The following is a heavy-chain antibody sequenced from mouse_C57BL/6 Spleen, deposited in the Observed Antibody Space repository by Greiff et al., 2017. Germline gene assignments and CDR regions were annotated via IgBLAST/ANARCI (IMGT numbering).Heavy chain of an antibody. V-gene: IGHV5-6*01. CDR1: GFTFSSYG. Sequence: EVKLMESGGDLVKPGGSLKLSCAASGFTFSSYGMSWVRQTPDKRLEWVATISSGGSYTYSPDSVKGRFTISRDNAKNTLYLQMSSLKSEDTAMYYCARHDDSYYFDYWGQGTTLTVSS. D-gene: IGHD2-12*01. CDR3: ARHDDSYYFDY. CDR2: ISSGGSYT. J-gene: IGHJ2*01.